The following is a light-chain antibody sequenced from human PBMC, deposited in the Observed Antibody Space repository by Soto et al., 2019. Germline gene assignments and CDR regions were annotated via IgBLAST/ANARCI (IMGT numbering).Light chain of an antibody. J-gene: IGKJ1*01. Sequence: IVLTQSPATLSSFPGDRVTLSCRASQYINTRLAWYQHRPGQAPRIPIYQTSIRAAGIPARFSASGSGTDFTLTISDVQPEDFALYYCHQRQSWPRTFGQGTKVDIK. V-gene: IGKV3-11*01. CDR1: QYINTR. CDR2: QTS. CDR3: HQRQSWPRT.